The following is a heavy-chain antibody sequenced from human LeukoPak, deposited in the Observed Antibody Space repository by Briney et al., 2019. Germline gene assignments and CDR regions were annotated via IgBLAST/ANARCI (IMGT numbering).Heavy chain of an antibody. CDR3: AIDYYDSNGLWY. Sequence: SETLSLTCTVSGGSISNGDHYWSWIRQPPGKGLEWIGEINHSGSTNYNPSLKSRVTISVDTSKNQFSLKLSSVTAADTAVYYCAIDYYDSNGLWYWGQGTLVTVSS. J-gene: IGHJ4*02. V-gene: IGHV4-39*07. D-gene: IGHD3-22*01. CDR1: GGSISNGDHY. CDR2: INHSGST.